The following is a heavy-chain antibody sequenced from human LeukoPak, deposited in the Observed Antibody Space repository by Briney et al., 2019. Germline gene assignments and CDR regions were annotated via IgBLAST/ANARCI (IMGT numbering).Heavy chain of an antibody. V-gene: IGHV1-69*05. Sequence: ASVTVSCTASGGTFSSYAISWVRQAPGQGLEWMGGIIPIFGTANYAQKFQGRVTITTDESTSTAYMELSSLRSEDTAVYYCARDGGTGTYYYYMDVWGKGTTVTVSS. CDR2: IIPIFGTA. D-gene: IGHD1/OR15-1a*01. CDR3: ARDGGTGTYYYYMDV. CDR1: GGTFSSYA. J-gene: IGHJ6*03.